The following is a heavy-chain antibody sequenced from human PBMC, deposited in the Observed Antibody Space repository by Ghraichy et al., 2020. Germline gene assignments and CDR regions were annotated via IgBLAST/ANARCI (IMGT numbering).Heavy chain of an antibody. J-gene: IGHJ4*02. CDR2: INQSGST. Sequence: SQTLSLTCAVYGGSFSGYFWGWIRQPPGKGLEWIGQINQSGSTKYNPSLKSRVTISVDMSKNQFSLELTSVTAADTAVYYCASGASKLGYCSGTSCPFDYWGQGTLVTVSS. CDR1: GGSFSGYF. V-gene: IGHV4-34*01. CDR3: ASGASKLGYCSGTSCPFDY. D-gene: IGHD2-2*01.